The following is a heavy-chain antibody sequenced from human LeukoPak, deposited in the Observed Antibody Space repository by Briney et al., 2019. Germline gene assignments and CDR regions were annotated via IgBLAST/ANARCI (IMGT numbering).Heavy chain of an antibody. CDR1: GYTFTSYG. V-gene: IGHV1-18*01. Sequence: ASVKVSCKASGYTFTSYGISWVRQAPGQGLEWMGWISAYNGNTNYAQKLQGRVTMTTDTSTSTAYMELRSLRSDDTAVYYCARDHRGQWLVRSSDPWGQGTLVTVSS. J-gene: IGHJ5*02. CDR3: ARDHRGQWLVRSSDP. CDR2: ISAYNGNT. D-gene: IGHD6-19*01.